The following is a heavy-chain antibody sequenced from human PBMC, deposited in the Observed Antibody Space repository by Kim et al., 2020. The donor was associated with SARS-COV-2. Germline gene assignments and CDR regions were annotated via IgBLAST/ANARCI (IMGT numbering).Heavy chain of an antibody. D-gene: IGHD3-10*01. Sequence: GGSLRLSCAASGFTFSNYDMTWVRQAPGRGLEWVSVIYSGGSSTYYADSVKGRFTISRDNSKNTLYLQMNSLRVEDTAVYYCAKDFGSGSGHSRLHYW. CDR1: GFTFSNYD. V-gene: IGHV3-23*03. J-gene: IGHJ4*01. CDR3: AKDFGSGSGHSRLHY. CDR2: IYSGGSST.